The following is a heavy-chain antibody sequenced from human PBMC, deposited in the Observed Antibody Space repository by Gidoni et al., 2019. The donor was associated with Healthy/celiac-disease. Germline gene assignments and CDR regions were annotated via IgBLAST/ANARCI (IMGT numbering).Heavy chain of an antibody. CDR1: GFTFSSFA. J-gene: IGHJ6*02. D-gene: IGHD6-19*01. V-gene: IGHV3-23*01. CDR3: AKDVTVALSYYYYYGMDV. CDR2: ISGSGGST. Sequence: EVQLLESGGGFVQPGGSLRLSCAAPGFTFSSFAMSWVRQAPGKGLEWVSAISGSGGSTYYADSVKGRFTISRDNSKNTLYLQMNSLRAEDTAVYYCAKDVTVALSYYYYYGMDVWGQGTTVTVSS.